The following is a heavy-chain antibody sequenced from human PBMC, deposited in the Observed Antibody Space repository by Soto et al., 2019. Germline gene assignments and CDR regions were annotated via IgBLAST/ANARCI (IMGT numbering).Heavy chain of an antibody. CDR1: GYTFTSYG. CDR2: ISAYSGNT. J-gene: IGHJ4*02. CDR3: ARGYCSGGSCYSVPRPLDY. D-gene: IGHD2-15*01. V-gene: IGHV1-18*01. Sequence: ASVKVSCKASGYTFTSYGISWVRQAPGQGLEWMGWISAYSGNTNYAQKLQGRVTMTTDTSTSTAYMELRSLRSDDTAVYYCARGYCSGGSCYSVPRPLDYWGQGTLVTVSS.